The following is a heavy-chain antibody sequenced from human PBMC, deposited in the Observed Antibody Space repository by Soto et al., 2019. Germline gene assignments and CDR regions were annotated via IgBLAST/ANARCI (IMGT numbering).Heavy chain of an antibody. V-gene: IGHV1-24*01. Sequence: GASVKGSCQVCGYTLPELSMHWVRQAPGKGRDWKGGFDPEDGETIYAQKFQSRVTMTEDTSTDTAYMELSSLRSEDTAVYYCAGHRIVLMVYGEIPFDYWGQGTLVTVSS. CDR2: FDPEDGET. CDR3: AGHRIVLMVYGEIPFDY. CDR1: GYTLPELS. D-gene: IGHD2-8*01. J-gene: IGHJ4*02.